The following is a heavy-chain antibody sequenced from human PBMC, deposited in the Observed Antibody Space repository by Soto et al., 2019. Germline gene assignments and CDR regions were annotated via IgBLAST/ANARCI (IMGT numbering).Heavy chain of an antibody. Sequence: EVQLVQSGRGLVQPGGSLRLSCVASGFTIYKNDMIWVRQAPVKGLEWVAHIHFDGSAYYADSVKGRFTISKDNSKNTLYFQMNSLRSEDTAVYYCAAYGPNSGDGYWGQGTLVTVSS. J-gene: IGHJ4*02. V-gene: IGHV3-66*01. CDR2: IHFDGSA. CDR3: AAYGPNSGDGY. CDR1: GFTIYKND. D-gene: IGHD4-17*01.